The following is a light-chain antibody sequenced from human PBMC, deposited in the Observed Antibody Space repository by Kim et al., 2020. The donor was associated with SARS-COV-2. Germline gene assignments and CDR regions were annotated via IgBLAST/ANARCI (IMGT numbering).Light chain of an antibody. CDR1: QSVSSY. V-gene: IGKV3D-11*02. J-gene: IGKJ3*01. Sequence: ATLSLSPGERATLSCRASQSVSSYLAWYQQKPGQAPRLLIYDASNRATGIPARFSGSGPGTDFTLTISSLEPEDFAVYYCQQRKTFGPGTKVDIK. CDR2: DAS. CDR3: QQRKT.